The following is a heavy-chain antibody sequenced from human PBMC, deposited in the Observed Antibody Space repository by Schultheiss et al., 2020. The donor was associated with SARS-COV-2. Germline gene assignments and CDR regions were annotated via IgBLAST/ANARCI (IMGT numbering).Heavy chain of an antibody. CDR3: ASYSGYYPENYGMDV. CDR1: GFTLSSYE. Sequence: GGSLRLSCAASGFTLSSYEMNWVRQAPGKGLEWVSAISGSGGSTYYADSVKGRFTISRDNSKNTLYLQMNSLRAEDTAVYYCASYSGYYPENYGMDVWGQGTTVTVSS. CDR2: ISGSGGST. D-gene: IGHD3-22*01. V-gene: IGHV3-23*01. J-gene: IGHJ6*02.